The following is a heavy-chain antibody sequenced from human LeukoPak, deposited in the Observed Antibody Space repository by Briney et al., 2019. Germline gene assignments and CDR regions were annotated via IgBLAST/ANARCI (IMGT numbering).Heavy chain of an antibody. V-gene: IGHV3-74*01. CDR3: ARASHYTIPFDS. D-gene: IGHD2-2*02. CDR1: GFRFSCYW. CDR2: INSDGSTT. Sequence: GGSLRLSCAASGFRFSCYWMHWVRQAPGTGLVWVLRINSDGSTTSYADSVKRRFTISRDNAKNTVYLQMNSLRAEDTAVYYCARASHYTIPFDSWGQGTLVTVSS. J-gene: IGHJ5*01.